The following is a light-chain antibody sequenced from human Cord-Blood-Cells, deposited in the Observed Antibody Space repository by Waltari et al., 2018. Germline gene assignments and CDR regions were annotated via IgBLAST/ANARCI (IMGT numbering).Light chain of an antibody. CDR1: SSNIGAGYD. CDR3: QSYASSLSGVV. CDR2: GNS. Sequence: QSVLTQPPSVSGAPGQRVTISCTGSSSNIGAGYDVHWYQQLPGTAPKLLLYGNSNRPSGVPDRFSGSKSGNSASLAITGLPAEDEADYYCQSYASSLSGVVFGGGTKLTVL. V-gene: IGLV1-40*01. J-gene: IGLJ2*01.